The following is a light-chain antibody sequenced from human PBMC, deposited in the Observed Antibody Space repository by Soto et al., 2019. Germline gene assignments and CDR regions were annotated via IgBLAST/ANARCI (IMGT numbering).Light chain of an antibody. J-gene: IGKJ3*01. Sequence: EIVLTQSPATLSLSPGERATLSCRASQSVSSNLAWYQHKPGQPPRLLIYDASNRATGIPARFSGSGSGTDFTLTISSLEPEDFALYYCQHRSNFGPGTKVDIK. CDR3: QHRSN. V-gene: IGKV3-11*01. CDR2: DAS. CDR1: QSVSSN.